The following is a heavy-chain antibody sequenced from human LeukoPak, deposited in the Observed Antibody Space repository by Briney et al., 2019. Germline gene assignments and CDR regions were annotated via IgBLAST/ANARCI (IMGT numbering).Heavy chain of an antibody. Sequence: KASETLSLTCTVSGGSISGYYWTWIRQPPGKGLEWIGQIHYSGKADYNPSLRSRITISVDTSKKQMSLKLSSVTAADTAVYYCARFGVYYDMGVWGQGTTVTVS. J-gene: IGHJ6*02. CDR2: IHYSGKA. V-gene: IGHV4-59*01. D-gene: IGHD3-16*01. CDR3: ARFGVYYDMGV. CDR1: GGSISGYY.